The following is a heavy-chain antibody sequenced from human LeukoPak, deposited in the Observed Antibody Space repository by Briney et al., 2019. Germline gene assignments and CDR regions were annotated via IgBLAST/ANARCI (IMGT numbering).Heavy chain of an antibody. V-gene: IGHV3-23*01. CDR2: ITGSGGTT. CDR3: ARKPDYENAFDI. D-gene: IGHD4-17*01. J-gene: IGHJ3*02. Sequence: PGGSLGLSCAASGFTFSNYAMNWVRQSPGKGLQWLSVITGSGGTTYYADSVKGRFTISRDNSMNTLFLQMNSLKAEDTAVYYCARKPDYENAFDIWGRGTMVTVSS. CDR1: GFTFSNYA.